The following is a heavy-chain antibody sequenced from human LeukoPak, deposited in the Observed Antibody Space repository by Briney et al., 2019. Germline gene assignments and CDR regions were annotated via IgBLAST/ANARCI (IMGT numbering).Heavy chain of an antibody. J-gene: IGHJ3*02. V-gene: IGHV4-34*01. CDR1: GGSFSGCY. D-gene: IGHD2-15*01. CDR3: ARKRLVVVAARGSLYAFDI. CDR2: INHSGST. Sequence: SETLSLTCAVYGGSFSGCYWSWIRQPPGKGLEWIGEINHSGSTNYNPSLKSRVTISVDTSKNQFSLKLSSVTAADTAVYYCARKRLVVVAARGSLYAFDIWGQGTMVTVSS.